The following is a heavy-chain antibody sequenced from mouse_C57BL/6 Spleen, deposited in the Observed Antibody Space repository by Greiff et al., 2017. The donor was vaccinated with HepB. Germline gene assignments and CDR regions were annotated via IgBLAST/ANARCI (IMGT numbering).Heavy chain of an antibody. CDR3: ARFWLLEYFDV. Sequence: QVQLQQPGAELVKPGASVKLSCKASGYTFTSYWMHWVKQRPGQGLEWIGMIHPNSGSTNYNEKFKSKATLTVDKSSSTAYMQLSSLTSEDSAVYYCARFWLLEYFDVWGTGTTVTVSS. D-gene: IGHD2-3*01. CDR1: GYTFTSYW. V-gene: IGHV1-64*01. CDR2: IHPNSGST. J-gene: IGHJ1*03.